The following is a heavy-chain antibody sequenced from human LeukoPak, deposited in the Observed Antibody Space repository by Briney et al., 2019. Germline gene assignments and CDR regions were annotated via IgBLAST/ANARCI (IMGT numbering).Heavy chain of an antibody. D-gene: IGHD2-15*01. CDR1: GLTFSGCA. CDR2: IETNAKNYAT. J-gene: IGHJ4*02. V-gene: IGHV3-73*01. Sequence: PGGSLRLSCAASGLTFSGCAMHWVRQASGKGLEWVGRIETNAKNYATAYSASVKGRFIISRDESKNTAYLQMNSLNTDDTAVYYCTRDGGSWSHLDSWGQGTLVTVSS. CDR3: TRDGGSWSHLDS.